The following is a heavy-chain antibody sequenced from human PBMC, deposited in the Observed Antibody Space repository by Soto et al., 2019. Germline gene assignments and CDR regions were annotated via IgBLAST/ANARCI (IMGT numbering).Heavy chain of an antibody. CDR2: ISSTGIHT. V-gene: IGHV3-21*01. CDR3: AGDRVTIFGLTIIFPYSLDV. J-gene: IGHJ6*02. Sequence: PGGSLRLSCAASRFNFSDFSMNWVRQAPGKGLEWVASISSTGIHTYYAKSLKGPFTISRDNPEGSLYLEINTLRAEDTAVYYCAGDRVTIFGLTIIFPYSLDVWGQGTTVTVSS. D-gene: IGHD3-3*01. CDR1: RFNFSDFS.